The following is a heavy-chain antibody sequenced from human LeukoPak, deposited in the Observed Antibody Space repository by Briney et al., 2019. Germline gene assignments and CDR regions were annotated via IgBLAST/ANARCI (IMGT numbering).Heavy chain of an antibody. D-gene: IGHD3-10*01. Sequence: SETLSLTCTVSGGSISSYYWSWIRQPPGKGLEWIGYIYYSGSTNYNPSLKSRVTISVDTSKNQFSLKLSSVTAADTAVYYCAKASRLLHGSRSYPGYFDYWGQGTLVTVSS. V-gene: IGHV4-59*08. CDR3: AKASRLLHGSRSYPGYFDY. CDR1: GGSISSYY. J-gene: IGHJ4*02. CDR2: IYYSGST.